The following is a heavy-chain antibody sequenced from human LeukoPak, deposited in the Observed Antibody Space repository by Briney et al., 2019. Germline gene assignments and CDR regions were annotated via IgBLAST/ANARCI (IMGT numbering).Heavy chain of an antibody. CDR1: GYTFTAYY. CDR2: INPNSGGT. CDR3: ASDQAGSVNSFDP. V-gene: IGHV1-2*06. Sequence: GASVKVSCKASGYTFTAYYIHWVRQAPGQGLEWMGRINPNSGGTDYAQNFRGRVTLTRDTSVSTAYMDLTRLRSDDTAVYYCASDQAGSVNSFDPWGQGTLVTVSS. J-gene: IGHJ5*02.